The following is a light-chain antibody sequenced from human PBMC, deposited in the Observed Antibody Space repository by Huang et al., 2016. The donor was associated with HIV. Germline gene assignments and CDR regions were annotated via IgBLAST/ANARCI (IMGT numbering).Light chain of an antibody. Sequence: DIQMTQSPSSLSASVGDTVTITCRASQSIGNKVHWYQQTPGKAPNLLIYKASNLQSGVPSRFSGSGSGTDFTLTIRGLQPEDFAVYYCQQSYSSWWTFGQGTKVEI. V-gene: IGKV1-39*01. CDR1: QSIGNK. J-gene: IGKJ1*01. CDR2: KAS. CDR3: QQSYSSWWT.